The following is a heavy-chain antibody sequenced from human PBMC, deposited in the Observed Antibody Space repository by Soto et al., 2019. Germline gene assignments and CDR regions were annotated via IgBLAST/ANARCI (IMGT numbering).Heavy chain of an antibody. J-gene: IGHJ4*02. Sequence: GASVKVSCKASGYTFTGYYMHWVRQAPGQGLEWMGWINPNSGGTNYAQKFQGWVTMTRDTSISTAYMELSRLRSDDTAVYYCARANSSSWYKGIDYWGQGTLVTVSS. V-gene: IGHV1-2*04. CDR3: ARANSSSWYKGIDY. CDR2: INPNSGGT. D-gene: IGHD6-13*01. CDR1: GYTFTGYY.